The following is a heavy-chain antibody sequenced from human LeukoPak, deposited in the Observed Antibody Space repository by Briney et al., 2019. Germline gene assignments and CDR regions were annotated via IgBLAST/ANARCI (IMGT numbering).Heavy chain of an antibody. V-gene: IGHV4-31*03. CDR3: ARVSSGGFADY. D-gene: IGHD3-10*01. CDR2: MYYSGIT. CDR1: GRPISIGGYY. J-gene: IGHJ4*02. Sequence: TTSDTLSLTRTLSGRPISIGGYYSSWIRQHPGKGLEWIGYMYYSGITYYNPALKSRVTISVDTSKKQFSLYLSSVTAADAAVYYCARVSSGGFADYWGQGTLVTVSS.